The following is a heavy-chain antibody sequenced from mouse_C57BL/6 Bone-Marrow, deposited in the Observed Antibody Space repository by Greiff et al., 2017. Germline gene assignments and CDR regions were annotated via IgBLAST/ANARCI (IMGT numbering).Heavy chain of an antibody. Sequence: EVQLQESGGGLVQPGGSMKLSCAASGFTFSDAWMDWVRQSPEKGLEWVAEIRNKANNHATYYAESVKGRFTISRDDSKSSVYLQMNSLRAEDTGIYYCTRYYSNNYYAMDYWGQGTSVTVSS. D-gene: IGHD2-5*01. V-gene: IGHV6-6*01. J-gene: IGHJ4*01. CDR1: GFTFSDAW. CDR2: IRNKANNHAT. CDR3: TRYYSNNYYAMDY.